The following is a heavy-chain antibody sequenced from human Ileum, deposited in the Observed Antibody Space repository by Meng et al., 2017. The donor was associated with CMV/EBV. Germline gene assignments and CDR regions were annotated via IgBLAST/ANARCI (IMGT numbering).Heavy chain of an antibody. V-gene: IGHV2-5*01. Sequence: SGPTLVKPTQTLTLTCTFSGFSLSTSGVGVGWIRQPPGKALEWLALIYWNDDKRYSPSLKSRLTITKDTSKNQVVLTMTNMDPVDTATYYCAHPIPMIVVAGEFDPWGQGTLVTVSS. CDR2: IYWNDDK. CDR1: GFSLSTSGVG. J-gene: IGHJ5*02. CDR3: AHPIPMIVVAGEFDP. D-gene: IGHD3-22*01.